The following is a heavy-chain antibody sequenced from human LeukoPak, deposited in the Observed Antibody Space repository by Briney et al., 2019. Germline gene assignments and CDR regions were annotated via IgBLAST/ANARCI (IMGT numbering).Heavy chain of an antibody. CDR2: ISYDGSNK. Sequence: GGSLRLSCAASGFTFSSYAMHWVRQAPGKGLEWVAVISYDGSNKYYADSVKGRFTISRDNSKNTLYLQMNSLRAEDTAVYYCATDFREATQLEGPGYWGQGTLVTVSS. J-gene: IGHJ4*02. CDR1: GFTFSSYA. D-gene: IGHD5-12*01. V-gene: IGHV3-30*04. CDR3: ATDFREATQLEGPGY.